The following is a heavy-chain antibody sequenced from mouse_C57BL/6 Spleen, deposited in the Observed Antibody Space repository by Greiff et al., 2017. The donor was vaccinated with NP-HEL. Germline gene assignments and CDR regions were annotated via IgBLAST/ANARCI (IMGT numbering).Heavy chain of an antibody. CDR1: GFTFSDYY. J-gene: IGHJ1*03. D-gene: IGHD2-14*01. V-gene: IGHV5-16*01. CDR2: INYDGSST. CDR3: ARGGVRLWYFDV. Sequence: EVQVVESEGGLVQPGSSMKLSCTASGFTFSDYYMAWVRQVPEKGLEWVANINYDGSSTYYLDSLKSRFIISRDNAKNILYLQMSSLKSEDTATYYCARGGVRLWYFDVWGTGTTVTVSS.